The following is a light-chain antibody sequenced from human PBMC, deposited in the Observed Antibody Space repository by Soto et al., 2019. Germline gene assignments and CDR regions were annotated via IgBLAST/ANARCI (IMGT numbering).Light chain of an antibody. V-gene: IGKV1-5*03. CDR3: QQYNLHSFYT. CDR2: LAS. J-gene: IGKJ2*01. Sequence: DIQMTQSPSTLSASVGDRVTVTCRASQEIGSFLAWYQQKPGKAPKLLIYLASRLESGVPSRFSGSGSGTEFTLTISGLQPDDFATYFCQQYNLHSFYTFGPGTKLEIK. CDR1: QEIGSF.